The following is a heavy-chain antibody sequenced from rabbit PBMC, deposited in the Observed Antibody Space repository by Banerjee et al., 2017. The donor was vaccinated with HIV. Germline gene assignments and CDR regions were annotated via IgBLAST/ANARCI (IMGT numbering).Heavy chain of an antibody. J-gene: IGHJ4*01. Sequence: QEQLVESGGGLVQPGGSLKLSCKASGFDFSSYGVSWVRQAPGKGLEWIGYIDPVFGSTYYASWVNGRFTISSHNAQNTLYLQLNSLTAADTATYFCVRDLSSGYYTPDYFNLWGPGTLVTVS. CDR1: GFDFSSYG. CDR3: VRDLSSGYYTPDYFNL. CDR2: IDPVFGST. D-gene: IGHD1-1*01. V-gene: IGHV1S47*01.